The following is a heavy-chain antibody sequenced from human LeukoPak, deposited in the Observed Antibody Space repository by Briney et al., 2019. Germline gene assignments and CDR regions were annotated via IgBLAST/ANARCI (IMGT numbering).Heavy chain of an antibody. Sequence: SETLSLTCTVSGGSISSYYWSWVRQPPGKGLEWIGYIYYSGSTNYNPSLKSRVTISVDTSKNQLSLKLSSVTAADTAVYYCARDQWELRYGMDVWGQGTTVTVSS. J-gene: IGHJ6*02. V-gene: IGHV4-59*01. CDR3: ARDQWELRYGMDV. D-gene: IGHD1-26*01. CDR2: IYYSGST. CDR1: GGSISSYY.